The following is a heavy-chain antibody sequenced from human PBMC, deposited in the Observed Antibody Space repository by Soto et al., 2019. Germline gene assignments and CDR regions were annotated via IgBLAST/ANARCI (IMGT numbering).Heavy chain of an antibody. Sequence: PGGSMRLSCAASGFTFSSYWRSWVRQAPGKGLEWVANIKQDGSEKYYVDSVKGRFTISRDNAKNSLYLQMNSLRAEDTAVYYCARSYGSGSYYALAHNYYYGMDVWGQRTTVTVSS. J-gene: IGHJ6*02. CDR1: GFTFSSYW. D-gene: IGHD3-10*01. CDR3: ARSYGSGSYYALAHNYYYGMDV. CDR2: IKQDGSEK. V-gene: IGHV3-7*05.